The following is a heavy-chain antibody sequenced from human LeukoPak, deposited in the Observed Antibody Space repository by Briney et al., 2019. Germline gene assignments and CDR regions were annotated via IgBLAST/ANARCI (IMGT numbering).Heavy chain of an antibody. V-gene: IGHV3-21*01. Sequence: GGSLRLSCAASGFTFSSYSMNWVRQAPGKGLEWVSSISSSSSYIYYADSVKGRFTISRDNAKNSLYLQMNSLRAEDTAVYYCAREHYGSGSDIFDYWGQGTLVTVSS. CDR3: AREHYGSGSDIFDY. CDR2: ISSSSSYI. J-gene: IGHJ4*02. CDR1: GFTFSSYS. D-gene: IGHD3-10*01.